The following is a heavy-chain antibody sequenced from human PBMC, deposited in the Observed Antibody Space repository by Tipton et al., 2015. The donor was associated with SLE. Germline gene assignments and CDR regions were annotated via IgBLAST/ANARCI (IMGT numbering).Heavy chain of an antibody. V-gene: IGHV4-61*01. J-gene: IGHJ2*01. Sequence: TLSLTCTVSGGSISSGSFYWSWIRQPPGKGLECIAYVYHRGNTNYNPSLASRVTVSVDTSKNQFSLKLTSVTAADTAVYYCARTCSTTTCHHWSFDLWGCGTLVTVSS. CDR2: VYHRGNT. CDR3: ARTCSTTTCHHWSFDL. CDR1: GGSISSGSFY. D-gene: IGHD2-2*01.